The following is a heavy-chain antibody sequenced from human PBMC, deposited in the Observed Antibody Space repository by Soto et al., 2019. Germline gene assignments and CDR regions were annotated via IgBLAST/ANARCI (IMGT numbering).Heavy chain of an antibody. J-gene: IGHJ6*02. Sequence: PGKGLAWIGSIYYSGSTYYNPSLKSRVTISVDTSKNQFSLKLSSVTAADTAVYYCARGSAGYYYYYYGMDVWGQGTTVHVSS. V-gene: IGHV4-39*01. CDR3: ARGSAGYYYYYYGMDV. D-gene: IGHD5-12*01. CDR2: IYYSGST.